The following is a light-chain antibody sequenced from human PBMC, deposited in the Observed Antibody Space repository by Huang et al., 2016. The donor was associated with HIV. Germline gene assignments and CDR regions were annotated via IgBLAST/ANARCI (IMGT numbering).Light chain of an antibody. CDR2: DAS. J-gene: IGKJ1*01. CDR1: QDIGKY. Sequence: DIQMTQSPSSLSASVGDRVTITCQASQDIGKYLNWYQQKPGQVPKLRIFDASNLETGVPSRFSGSGSGTDFTFTITTLQPEDIATYYCQHYDSLPPWTFGQGTRVQI. CDR3: QHYDSLPPWT. V-gene: IGKV1-33*01.